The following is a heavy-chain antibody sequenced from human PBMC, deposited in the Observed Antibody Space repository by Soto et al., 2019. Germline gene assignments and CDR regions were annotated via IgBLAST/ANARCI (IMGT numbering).Heavy chain of an antibody. CDR3: ARQAYGDYVFLEY. CDR2: IYYTGST. Sequence: TYPVSGGSISNDVYYGSWIRQYTGKGLEWVGYIYYTGSTYYNPSLTSRVMMSVDTSKNQFSLKLSSVAAADTAVYYCARQAYGDYVFLEYWGQGKLVT. CDR1: GGSISNDVYY. D-gene: IGHD4-17*01. J-gene: IGHJ4*02. V-gene: IGHV4-31*03.